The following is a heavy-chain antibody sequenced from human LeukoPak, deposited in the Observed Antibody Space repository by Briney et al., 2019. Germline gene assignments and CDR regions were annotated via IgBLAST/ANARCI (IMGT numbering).Heavy chain of an antibody. D-gene: IGHD3-22*01. CDR2: ISGSGGST. CDR1: GFTFSSYA. Sequence: QAGGSLRLSCAASGFTFSSYAMSWVRQAPGKGLEWVSAISGSGGSTYYADSVKGRFTISRDNSKNTLYLQMNSLRAEDTAVYYCARGNYYDSSGYSPLFDYWGQGTLVTVSS. CDR3: ARGNYYDSSGYSPLFDY. V-gene: IGHV3-23*01. J-gene: IGHJ4*02.